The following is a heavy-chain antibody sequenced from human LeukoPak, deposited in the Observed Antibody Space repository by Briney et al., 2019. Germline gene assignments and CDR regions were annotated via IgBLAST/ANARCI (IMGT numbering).Heavy chain of an antibody. CDR2: IYYSGST. V-gene: IGHV4-38-2*01. J-gene: IGHJ4*02. CDR1: GYSISSGYY. Sequence: SETLSLTCAVSGYSISSGYYWGWLRQPPGKGLEWIGTIYYSGSTYYNPSLKSRVTISVDTSKNQFSLKLSSVTAADTAVYYCARLGDGYNYDYWGQGTLVTVSS. CDR3: ARLGDGYNYDY. D-gene: IGHD5-24*01.